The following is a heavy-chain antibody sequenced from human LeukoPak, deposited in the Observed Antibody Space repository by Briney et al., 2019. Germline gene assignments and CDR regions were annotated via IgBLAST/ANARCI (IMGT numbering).Heavy chain of an antibody. Sequence: SEPLSLTCTVSGGSISSYYWSWIRQPPGKGLEWIGYIYYSGSTNYNPSLKSRVTISVDTSKNQFSLKLSSVTAADTAVYYCAREAYRRDGYTEDAFDTWGQGTMVTVSS. CDR1: GGSISSYY. J-gene: IGHJ3*02. V-gene: IGHV4-59*01. D-gene: IGHD5-24*01. CDR2: IYYSGST. CDR3: AREAYRRDGYTEDAFDT.